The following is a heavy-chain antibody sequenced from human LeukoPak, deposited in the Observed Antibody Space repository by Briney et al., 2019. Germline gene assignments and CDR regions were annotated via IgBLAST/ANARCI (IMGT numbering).Heavy chain of an antibody. CDR1: GGSFSRYF. J-gene: IGHJ3*02. Sequence: PSETLSLTCTVSGGSFSRYFWTWIRQTPGKGLEWIGYIDHSGSTNYNPSLKSRVTISVDTSKNQFSLKLNSVTAADTAVYYCARDPNNNSGRGAFDIWGQGTMVTVSS. D-gene: IGHD3-10*01. CDR2: IDHSGST. CDR3: ARDPNNNSGRGAFDI. V-gene: IGHV4-59*12.